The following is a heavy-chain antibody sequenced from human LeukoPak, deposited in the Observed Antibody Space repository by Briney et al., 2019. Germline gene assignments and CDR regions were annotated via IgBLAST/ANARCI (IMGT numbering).Heavy chain of an antibody. J-gene: IGHJ4*02. CDR3: ARERGYSFGSGGILYFDY. D-gene: IGHD5-18*01. CDR2: INHSGST. CDR1: GGSFSGYY. V-gene: IGHV4-34*01. Sequence: SETLSLTCAVYGGSFSGYYWSWIRQPPGKGLEWIGEINHSGSTNYNPSLKSRVTISLDTSKNQFSLKLSSVTAADTAVYYCARERGYSFGSGGILYFDYWGQGTLVTVSS.